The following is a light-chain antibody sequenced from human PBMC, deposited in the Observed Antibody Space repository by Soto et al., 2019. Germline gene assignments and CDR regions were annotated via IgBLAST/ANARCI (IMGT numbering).Light chain of an antibody. CDR2: GAS. CDR3: QQSGT. Sequence: DIQMTQSPSSLSASVGDRVTIACRASQGISNYLAWYQQKPGKVPNLLIYGASTLQSGVPSRFSGSGSGTDFSLTISSLKPEDAATYYCQQSGTFGQGTKVDIK. CDR1: QGISNY. V-gene: IGKV1-27*01. J-gene: IGKJ1*01.